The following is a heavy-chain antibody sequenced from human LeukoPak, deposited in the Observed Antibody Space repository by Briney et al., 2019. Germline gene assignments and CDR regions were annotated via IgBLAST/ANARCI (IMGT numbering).Heavy chain of an antibody. J-gene: IGHJ4*02. Sequence: GGSLRLSCAASGFTFSSYAMHWVRQAPGKGLEWVAVISYDGSNKYYADSVKGRFTISRDNSKYTLYLQMNSLRAEDTAVYYCARGGRRYCTNGVCYTPLDYWGQGTLVTVSS. CDR1: GFTFSSYA. CDR3: ARGGRRYCTNGVCYTPLDY. V-gene: IGHV3-30*01. CDR2: ISYDGSNK. D-gene: IGHD2-8*01.